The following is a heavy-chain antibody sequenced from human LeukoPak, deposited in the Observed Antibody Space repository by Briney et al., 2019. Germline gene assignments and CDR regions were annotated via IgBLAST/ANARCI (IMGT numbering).Heavy chain of an antibody. Sequence: ASVKVSCKASGYTFTGYYMHWVRQAPGQGLEWMGWINPNSGGTNYAQKLQGRVTMTTDTSTSTAYMELRSLRSDDTAVYYCARRCGGDCYSRLDDAFDIWGQGTMVTVSS. CDR1: GYTFTGYY. V-gene: IGHV1-2*02. CDR3: ARRCGGDCYSRLDDAFDI. CDR2: INPNSGGT. J-gene: IGHJ3*02. D-gene: IGHD2-21*02.